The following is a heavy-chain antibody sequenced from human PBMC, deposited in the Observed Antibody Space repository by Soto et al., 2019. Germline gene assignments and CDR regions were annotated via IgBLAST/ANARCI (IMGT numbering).Heavy chain of an antibody. CDR1: GFSLSNARMG. Sequence: QVTLKESGPVLVKPTETLTLTCTVSGFSLSNARMGVSWIRQPPGKALEWLAHIFSNDEKSYSTSLKSRLTISKDTSKSQVVLTMTNMDPVDTATYYCARIVRDYDILTEFDYWGQGTLVTVSS. D-gene: IGHD3-9*01. CDR2: IFSNDEK. V-gene: IGHV2-26*01. J-gene: IGHJ4*02. CDR3: ARIVRDYDILTEFDY.